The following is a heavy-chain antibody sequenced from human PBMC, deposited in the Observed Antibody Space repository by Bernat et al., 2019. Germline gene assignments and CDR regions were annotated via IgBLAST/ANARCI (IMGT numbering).Heavy chain of an antibody. Sequence: QVQLQQSGPGLVKPSQTLSLTCAISGDSVSNTGVACNWIRQSPSRGLEWLGKTYYRSEWSSKYALSVKSRITITPDTSKNQFSLQLNSVTPEDTAIYYCVRDHLWAFDNWGQGTMVTVSS. D-gene: IGHD2-21*01. CDR3: VRDHLWAFDN. CDR2: TYYRSEWSS. V-gene: IGHV6-1*01. CDR1: GDSVSNTGVA. J-gene: IGHJ3*02.